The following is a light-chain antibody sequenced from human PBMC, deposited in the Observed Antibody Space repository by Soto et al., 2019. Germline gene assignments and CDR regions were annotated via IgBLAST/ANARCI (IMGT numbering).Light chain of an antibody. J-gene: IGLJ3*02. CDR2: SNN. V-gene: IGLV1-44*01. CDR1: SSNIGSNT. CDR3: AAWDDSFWV. Sequence: QYVLTQPPSASGTPGQRVTISCSGSSSNIGSNTVNWYQQLPGTAPKLLIYSNNQRPSGVPDRFSGSKSGTSASLAISGLQSEDEADYYCAAWDDSFWVFGGGTKLTVL.